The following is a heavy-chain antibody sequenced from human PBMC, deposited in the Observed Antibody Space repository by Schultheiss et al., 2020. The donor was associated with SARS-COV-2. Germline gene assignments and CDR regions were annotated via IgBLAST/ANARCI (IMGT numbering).Heavy chain of an antibody. CDR1: GFTFSSYS. V-gene: IGHV3-48*04. J-gene: IGHJ4*02. CDR2: ISSSGSTI. CDR3: ARVGSRGYSSSWYRD. Sequence: GGSLRLSCAASGFTFSSYSMNWVRQAPGKGLVWVSYISSSGSTIYYADSVKGRFTISRDNAKNSLYLQMNSLRAEDTAVYYCARVGSRGYSSSWYRDWGQGTLVTVSS. D-gene: IGHD6-13*01.